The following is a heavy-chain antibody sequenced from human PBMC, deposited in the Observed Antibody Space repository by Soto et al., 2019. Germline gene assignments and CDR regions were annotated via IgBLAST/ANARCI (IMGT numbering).Heavy chain of an antibody. D-gene: IGHD2-21*01. V-gene: IGHV4-4*07. Sequence: SGTLSLTCIVSHDSLSTSYWTWIRQPAGKGLEWIGRIYASGSTNYNPSLKSRVTMSVDTSKNQFSLKMISVTAADTSIYYCARSAIPRGGWFRPWGQGVLVTVSS. CDR2: IYASGST. CDR3: ARSAIPRGGWFRP. CDR1: HDSLSTSY. J-gene: IGHJ5*02.